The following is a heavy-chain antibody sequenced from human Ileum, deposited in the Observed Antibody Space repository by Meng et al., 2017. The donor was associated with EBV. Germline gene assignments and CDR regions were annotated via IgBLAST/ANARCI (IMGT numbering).Heavy chain of an antibody. CDR1: GYTFTNYG. Sequence: QAQLVQSGGEVKKPGASVKVSCKASGYTFTNYGITWVRQAPGQGLEWMGWISAYNGNTNYAQTLQGSVTMTTDTSTSTAYMELGSLRSDDTAVYYCARVEVGITSGDYWGQGTLVTVSS. CDR3: ARVEVGITSGDY. CDR2: ISAYNGNT. D-gene: IGHD1-26*01. J-gene: IGHJ4*02. V-gene: IGHV1-18*01.